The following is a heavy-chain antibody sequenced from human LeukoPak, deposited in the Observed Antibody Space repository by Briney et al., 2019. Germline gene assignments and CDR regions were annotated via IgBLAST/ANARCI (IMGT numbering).Heavy chain of an antibody. CDR1: GFTFSTYG. Sequence: GGSLRLSCAASGFTFSTYGMHWVRLAPGKGLEWVSMISNGNTEHYADSVKGRFTVSRDNARNSAYLQMNSLRDEDTAMYYCARDYGYCRGNTCYASFDYWGHGTLVTVSS. J-gene: IGHJ4*01. D-gene: IGHD2-2*01. CDR2: ISNGNTE. V-gene: IGHV3-48*02. CDR3: ARDYGYCRGNTCYASFDY.